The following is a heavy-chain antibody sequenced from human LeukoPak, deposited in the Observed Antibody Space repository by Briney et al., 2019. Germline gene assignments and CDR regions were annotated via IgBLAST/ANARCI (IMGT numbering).Heavy chain of an antibody. D-gene: IGHD5-12*01. CDR1: GGSTSSYY. V-gene: IGHV4-59*01. Sequence: SETLSLTCTVSGGSTSSYYWSWIRQPPGKGLEWIGYIYYSGSTNYNPSLKSRVTISVDTSKNQFSLKLSSMTAADTAVYYCARDGTSGYDWDYWGQGTLVTVSS. CDR3: ARDGTSGYDWDY. CDR2: IYYSGST. J-gene: IGHJ4*02.